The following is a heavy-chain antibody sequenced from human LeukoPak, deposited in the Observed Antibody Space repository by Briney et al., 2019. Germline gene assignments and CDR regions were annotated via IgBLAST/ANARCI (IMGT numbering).Heavy chain of an antibody. Sequence: ASVKVSCKASGYTFTSYGISWVRQAPGQGLEWMGWISAYNGNTNYAQKLQGRVTMTTGTSTSTAYMELRSLRSDDTAVYYCARDPMVRGVDIWFDPWGQGTLVTVSS. J-gene: IGHJ5*02. CDR2: ISAYNGNT. CDR3: ARDPMVRGVDIWFDP. D-gene: IGHD3-10*01. V-gene: IGHV1-18*01. CDR1: GYTFTSYG.